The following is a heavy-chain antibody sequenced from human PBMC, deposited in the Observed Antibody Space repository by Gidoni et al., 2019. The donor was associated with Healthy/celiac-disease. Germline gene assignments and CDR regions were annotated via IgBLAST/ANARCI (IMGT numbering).Heavy chain of an antibody. J-gene: IGHJ4*02. Sequence: GKGLEWIGEINHSGSTNYNPSLKSRVTISVDTSKNQFSLKLSSVTAADTAVYYCARGRGDIVATYNYWGQGTLVTVSS. CDR3: ARGRGDIVATYNY. D-gene: IGHD5-12*01. CDR2: INHSGST. V-gene: IGHV4-34*01.